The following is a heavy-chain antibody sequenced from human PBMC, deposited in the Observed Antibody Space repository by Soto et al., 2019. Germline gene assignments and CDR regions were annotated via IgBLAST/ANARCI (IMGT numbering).Heavy chain of an antibody. V-gene: IGHV3-30-3*01. Sequence: PGGSLRLSCAASGFTFSSYAMHWVRQAPGKGLEWVAVISYDGSNKYYADSVKGRFTISRDNSKNTLYLQMNSLRAEDTAVYYRARDRKGYDSSGYYYSYWGQGTLVTVSS. J-gene: IGHJ4*02. CDR1: GFTFSSYA. D-gene: IGHD3-22*01. CDR3: ARDRKGYDSSGYYYSY. CDR2: ISYDGSNK.